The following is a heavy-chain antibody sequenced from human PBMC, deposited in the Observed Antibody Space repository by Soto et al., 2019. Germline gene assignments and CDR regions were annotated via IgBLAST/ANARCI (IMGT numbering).Heavy chain of an antibody. CDR2: VNPISGNT. D-gene: IGHD3-10*01. J-gene: IGHJ6*02. CDR3: APSRINMIRGVFYYGLDV. V-gene: IGHV1-8*01. Sequence: QEQLEQSGAEVKKPGASVKVSCKASGYTFTKYDFNWVRQATGQGPEWMGWVNPISGNTETAQNFQGRVSLTMNTSTNTAVMELRSLRSGDTAIYYCAPSRINMIRGVFYYGLDVWGRGTTVTVSS. CDR1: GYTFTKYD.